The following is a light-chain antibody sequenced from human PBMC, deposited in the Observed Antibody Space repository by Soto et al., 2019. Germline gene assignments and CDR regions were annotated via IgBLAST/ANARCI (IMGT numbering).Light chain of an antibody. J-gene: IGLJ3*02. V-gene: IGLV2-14*01. CDR2: DVS. CDR3: SSYTTSSTWV. CDR1: SGDVGVYNY. Sequence: QSALTQPASVSGSPGQSITISCTGTSGDVGVYNYVSWYQQHPGKAPKLMIYDVSNRPSGVSNRFSGSKSGNTASLTISGLQAEDEADYYCSSYTTSSTWVFGGGTQLTVL.